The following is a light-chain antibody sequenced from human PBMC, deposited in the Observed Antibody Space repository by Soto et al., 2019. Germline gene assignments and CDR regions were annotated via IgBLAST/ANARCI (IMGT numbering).Light chain of an antibody. CDR1: SGSIASNF. CDR2: EDK. J-gene: IGLJ3*02. CDR3: SSYTSSNTRV. V-gene: IGLV6-57*04. Sequence: NFMLTQPHSVSESPGKTVKISCTRSSGSIASNFVQWYQQRPGSAPTTVIYEDKQRPSGVPDRFSGSIDSSSNSASLTISGVQAEDEADYHCSSYTSSNTRVFGGGTKLTVL.